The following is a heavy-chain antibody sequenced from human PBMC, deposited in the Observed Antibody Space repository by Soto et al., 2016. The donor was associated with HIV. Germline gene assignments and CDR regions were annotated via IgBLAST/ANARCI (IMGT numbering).Heavy chain of an antibody. CDR3: AGIGRGYFYYYGLDV. J-gene: IGHJ6*02. Sequence: QVQLQESGPGLVKPSETLSLTCTVSGGSISSDNYYWSWIRRPPGKGLEWIGFIYYSGDTNYNPSLKSRVIISADTSKNQFSLKLSSVSAADTATYYCAGIGRGYFYYYGLDVWGQGTTGHRLL. V-gene: IGHV4-61*01. CDR2: IYYSGDT. CDR1: GGSISSDNYY.